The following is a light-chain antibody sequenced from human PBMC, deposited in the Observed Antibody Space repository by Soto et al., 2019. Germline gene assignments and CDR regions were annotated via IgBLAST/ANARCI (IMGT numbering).Light chain of an antibody. V-gene: IGKV3-11*01. CDR3: QQRSNWPPWT. J-gene: IGKJ1*01. CDR1: QSVSSY. Sequence: EIVFTQSPATLSLSPGERATLSCRASQSVSSYLAWYQQKPGQAPRLLIYDASNRATGIPARFSGSGSGTDFTLTISSLXPEDFAVYYCQQRSNWPPWTFGQGTKVDTK. CDR2: DAS.